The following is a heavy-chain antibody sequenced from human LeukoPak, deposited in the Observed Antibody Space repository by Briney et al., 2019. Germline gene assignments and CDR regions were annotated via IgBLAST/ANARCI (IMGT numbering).Heavy chain of an antibody. CDR2: INPSGGST. D-gene: IGHD3-10*01. Sequence: ASVKVSCKASGYTSTSYYMHWVRQAPGQGLEWMGIINPSGGSTSYAQKFQGRVTMTRDTSTSTVYMELSSLRPEDTAVYYCARDPELYGSGSYYKLHYFDYWGQGTLVTVSS. CDR1: GYTSTSYY. CDR3: ARDPELYGSGSYYKLHYFDY. V-gene: IGHV1-46*01. J-gene: IGHJ4*02.